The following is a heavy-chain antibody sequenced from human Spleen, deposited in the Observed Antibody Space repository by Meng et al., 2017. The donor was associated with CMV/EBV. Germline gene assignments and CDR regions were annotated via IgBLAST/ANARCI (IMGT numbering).Heavy chain of an antibody. CDR2: ISSSSSYI. D-gene: IGHD4-11*01. CDR3: ARELTTVTRGGALRGYSGMDV. J-gene: IGHJ6*02. V-gene: IGHV3-21*01. CDR1: TCS. Sequence: TCSMNWVRQAPGKGLEWVSSISSSSSYIYYADSVKGRFTISRDNAKRSLYPQMNSLRAEDTAVYYCARELTTVTRGGALRGYSGMDVWGQGTTVTVSS.